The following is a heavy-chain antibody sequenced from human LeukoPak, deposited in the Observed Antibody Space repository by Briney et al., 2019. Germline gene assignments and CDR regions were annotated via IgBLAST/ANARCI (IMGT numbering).Heavy chain of an antibody. CDR1: GFTFSSYG. J-gene: IGHJ4*02. CDR2: IWYDGSNK. Sequence: GGSLRLSCAASGFTFSSYGMHWVRQAPGKGLEWVAVIWYDGSNKYYADSVKGRFTISRDNSKNTLYLQMNSLRAGDTAVYYCAKLYYYGSGRVPLSDYWGQGTLVTVSS. CDR3: AKLYYYGSGRVPLSDY. D-gene: IGHD3-10*01. V-gene: IGHV3-33*06.